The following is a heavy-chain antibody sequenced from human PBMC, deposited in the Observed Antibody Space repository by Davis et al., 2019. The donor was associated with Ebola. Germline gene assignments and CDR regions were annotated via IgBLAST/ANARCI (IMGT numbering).Heavy chain of an antibody. J-gene: IGHJ4*02. V-gene: IGHV4-39*01. D-gene: IGHD6-19*01. CDR3: ARHSAVAGCDY. CDR1: GGSISSSSYY. CDR2: IYYSGST. Sequence: PGGSLRLSCTVSGGSISSSSYYWGWIRQPPGKGLEWIGSIYYSGSTYYNPSLKSRVTISVDTSKNQFSLKLSSVTAADTAVYYCARHSAVAGCDYWGQGTLVTVSS.